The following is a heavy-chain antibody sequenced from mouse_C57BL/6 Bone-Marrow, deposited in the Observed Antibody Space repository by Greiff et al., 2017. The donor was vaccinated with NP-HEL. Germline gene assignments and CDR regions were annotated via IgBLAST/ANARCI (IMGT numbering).Heavy chain of an antibody. CDR2: INPNNGGT. D-gene: IGHD4-1*01. J-gene: IGHJ4*01. CDR3: ARVLTGTSLDY. Sequence: EVQLQQSGPELVKPGASVKISCKASGYTFTDYYMNWVKQSHGKSLEWIGDINPNNGGTSYNQKFKGKATLTVDKSSSTAYMELRSLTSEDSAVYYCARVLTGTSLDYWGQGTSVTVSS. V-gene: IGHV1-26*01. CDR1: GYTFTDYY.